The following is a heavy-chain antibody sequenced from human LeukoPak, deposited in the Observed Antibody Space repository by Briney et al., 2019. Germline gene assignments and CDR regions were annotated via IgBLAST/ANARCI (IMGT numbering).Heavy chain of an antibody. D-gene: IGHD4-17*01. J-gene: IGHJ4*02. CDR3: ARGRFNGDYDY. V-gene: IGHV4-30-2*01. CDR2: IYHSGST. CDR1: GGSFSGYS. Sequence: PSETLSLTCAVYGGSFSGYSWSWIRQPPGKGLEWIGYIYHSGSTYYNPSLKSRVTISVDRSKNQFSLKLSSVTAADTAVYYCARGRFNGDYDYWGQGTLVTVSS.